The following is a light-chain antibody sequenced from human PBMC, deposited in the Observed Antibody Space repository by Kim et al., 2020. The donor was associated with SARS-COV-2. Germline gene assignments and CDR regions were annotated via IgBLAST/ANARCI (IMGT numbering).Light chain of an antibody. J-gene: IGKJ1*01. CDR1: QSIGTS. CDR3: HQYDTYPWT. Sequence: ASVGDRVTITCRATQSIGTSLAWYQKRPGKAPNLLIFDAFALESGVPSRFTGSSSGTEFTLSISNLQPDDFAIYYCHQYDTYPWTFGQGTKVDIK. V-gene: IGKV1-5*01. CDR2: DAF.